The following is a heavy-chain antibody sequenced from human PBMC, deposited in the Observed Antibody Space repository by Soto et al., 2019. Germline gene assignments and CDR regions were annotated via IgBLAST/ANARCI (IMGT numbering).Heavy chain of an antibody. CDR1: GYSISSGYY. V-gene: IGHV4-38-2*01. CDR2: IYHSGTT. Sequence: SETLSLTCAVSGYSISSGYYWGWIRQPPGKGLEWIATIYHSGTTSSNPSLKSRVTISVDTSKNQFSLKLSSVTAADTAMYYCARGLYYYDSSGYSPDYWGLGTLVTVSS. D-gene: IGHD3-22*01. CDR3: ARGLYYYDSSGYSPDY. J-gene: IGHJ4*02.